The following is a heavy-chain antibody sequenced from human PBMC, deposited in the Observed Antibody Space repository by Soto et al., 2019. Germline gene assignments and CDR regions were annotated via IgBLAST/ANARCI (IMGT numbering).Heavy chain of an antibody. CDR3: VKGRGEGYCTGGSCSFDN. CDR1: GFSYSRYA. Sequence: EVQLMESGGGLVQPGGSLRLSCAASGFSYSRYAMSWVRQAPGKGLEWVSGVSANGDTTNYADSVKGRFTISRDNSKNTVDLEMSSLRAEDAAVYYCVKGRGEGYCTGGSCSFDNWGQGTLVTVSS. CDR2: VSANGDTT. J-gene: IGHJ4*02. D-gene: IGHD2-8*02. V-gene: IGHV3-23*01.